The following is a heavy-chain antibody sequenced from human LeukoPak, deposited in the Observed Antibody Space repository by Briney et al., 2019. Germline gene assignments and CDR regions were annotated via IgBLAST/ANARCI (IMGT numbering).Heavy chain of an antibody. D-gene: IGHD6-19*01. V-gene: IGHV4-34*01. CDR1: GGSFSGYY. Sequence: KPSETLSLTCAVYGGSFSGYYWSWIRQPPGKGLEWIGEINHSGSTNYNPSLKSRVTISVDTSKNQFSLKLSSVTAADTAVYYCARPYSGWYGGGYFDYWGQGTQVTVSS. CDR3: ARPYSGWYGGGYFDY. CDR2: INHSGST. J-gene: IGHJ4*02.